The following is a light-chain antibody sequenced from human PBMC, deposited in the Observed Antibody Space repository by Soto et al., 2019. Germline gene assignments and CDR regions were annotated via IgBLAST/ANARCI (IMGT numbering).Light chain of an antibody. J-gene: IGKJ5*01. CDR3: HQYNDWPSIT. CDR1: QSVASH. CDR2: GAS. V-gene: IGKV3-15*01. Sequence: EIVMTQSPATLSVSPGESATLSCRASQSVASHLAWYQQKPGQASRLLIFGASVRATGIPARFSGSGSGTEFVLTIDSLQSEDFAVYYCHQYNDWPSITFGQGTRLEIK.